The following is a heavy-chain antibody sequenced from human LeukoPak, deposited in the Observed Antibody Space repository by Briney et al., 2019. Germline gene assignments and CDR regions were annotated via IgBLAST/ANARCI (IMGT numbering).Heavy chain of an antibody. Sequence: GGSLRLSCAASGFTFNTYIMTWVRQAPGKGLEWVSSITSRSSSIYYADSAKGRFTISRDNAKNSLYPHMNSLRAEDTAVYYCARGESAAGDASEFAYWGQGILVTVSS. CDR2: ITSRSSSI. J-gene: IGHJ4*02. V-gene: IGHV3-21*01. CDR1: GFTFNTYI. D-gene: IGHD6-13*01. CDR3: ARGESAAGDASEFAY.